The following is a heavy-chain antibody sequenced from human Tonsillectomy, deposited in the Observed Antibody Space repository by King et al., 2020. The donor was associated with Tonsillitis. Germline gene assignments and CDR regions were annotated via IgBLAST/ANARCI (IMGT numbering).Heavy chain of an antibody. J-gene: IGHJ4*02. V-gene: IGHV4-39*07. CDR2: MYYSGRT. D-gene: IGHD3-22*01. Sequence: LQLQESGPGLVKPSETLSLTCTVSGGSISSSSYYWGWIRQPPGKGLEWIGSMYYSGRTYYNPSLKSRVTISIDTPKNQFSLNMRSVTAADTAAYFCAEMGQGSYSSGYYPHFDYWGQGTLGTVSS. CDR1: GGSISSSSYY. CDR3: AEMGQGSYSSGYYPHFDY.